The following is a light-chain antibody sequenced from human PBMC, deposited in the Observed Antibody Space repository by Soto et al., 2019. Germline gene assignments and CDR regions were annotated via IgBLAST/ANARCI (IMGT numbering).Light chain of an antibody. CDR2: YDT. J-gene: IGLJ1*01. CDR3: QVWDTSSDHYV. CDR1: NIGRKS. Sequence: SYELTQPPSVSVAPGKTASFTCGGDNIGRKSVHWYQQKPGQAPVLVIYYDTDRPSGIPERFSGSNSGNTATLTISRVEAGDEADYFCQVWDTSSDHYVFGTGTKLTVL. V-gene: IGLV3-21*04.